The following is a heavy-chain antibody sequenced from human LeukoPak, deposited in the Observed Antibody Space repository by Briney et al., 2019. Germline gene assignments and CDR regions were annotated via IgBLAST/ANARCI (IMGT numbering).Heavy chain of an antibody. D-gene: IGHD3-10*01. CDR2: ISSSSSYI. J-gene: IGHJ6*04. CDR3: ARDPYGSGSYYRYYYYGMDV. CDR1: GFTFSSYS. V-gene: IGHV3-21*01. Sequence: TGGSLRLSCAASGFTFSSYSMNWVRQAPGKGLEWVSSISSSSSYIYYADSVKGRFTISRDNSKNTLYLQMNSLRAEDTAVYYCARDPYGSGSYYRYYYYGMDVWGKGTTVTVSP.